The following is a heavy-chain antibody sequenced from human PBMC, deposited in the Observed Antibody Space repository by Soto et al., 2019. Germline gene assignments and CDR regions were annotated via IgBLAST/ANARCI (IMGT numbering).Heavy chain of an antibody. CDR2: VSPRRGSA. CDR1: GYTFSEYY. Sequence: VKVFCKASGYTFSEYYIHWVRQAPGPGPEWMGWVSPRRGSANFAQRVQGRVSMTRDTSITTAYVELRRLKSEDTAVYYCASGGSCGRANCMGFWDRGTRGTVAS. J-gene: IGHJ6*02. D-gene: IGHD2-21*01. V-gene: IGHV1-2*02. CDR3: ASGGSCGRANCMGF.